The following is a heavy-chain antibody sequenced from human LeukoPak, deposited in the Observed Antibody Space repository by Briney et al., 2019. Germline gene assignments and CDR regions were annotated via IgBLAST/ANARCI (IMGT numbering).Heavy chain of an antibody. D-gene: IGHD1-26*01. CDR2: INSDGFST. Sequence: PGGSLRLSCAASGFTFSSFRIHWVRQVPGKGLVWVSRINSDGFSTSYADSVKGRFTISRDNAKNTLYLQMNSLRAEDTAVYYCARGTSGGYFDYWGQGTLVTVSS. J-gene: IGHJ4*02. CDR3: ARGTSGGYFDY. CDR1: GFTFSSFR. V-gene: IGHV3-74*01.